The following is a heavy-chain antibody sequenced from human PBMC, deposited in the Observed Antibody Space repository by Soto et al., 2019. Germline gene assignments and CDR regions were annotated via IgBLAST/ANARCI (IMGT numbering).Heavy chain of an antibody. CDR1: GFTVSSNY. CDR3: ARKAQEGWFDP. CDR2: IYSGGST. Sequence: PGGSLRLSWAASGFTVSSNYMSWVRQAPGKGLEWVSVIYSGGSTYYADSVKGRFTISRDNSKNTLYLQMNSLRAEDTAVYYCARKAQEGWFDPWGHGTLVTVSS. J-gene: IGHJ5*02. V-gene: IGHV3-53*01.